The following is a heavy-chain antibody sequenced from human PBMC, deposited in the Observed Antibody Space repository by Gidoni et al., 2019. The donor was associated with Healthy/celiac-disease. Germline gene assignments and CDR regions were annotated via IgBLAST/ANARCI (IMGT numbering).Heavy chain of an antibody. J-gene: IGHJ3*02. CDR2: ISSISSYI. CDR1: GFTFSNYS. CDR3: ASLYSGYDYSDRRAFDI. D-gene: IGHD5-12*01. Sequence: EVQLVESVGGLVKPGGSLRLSCAPSGFTFSNYSMNWVRQAPGKGLEWVSSISSISSYIYYADSVKGRFTISRDNAKNSLYLQMNSLRAEDTAVYYCASLYSGYDYSDRRAFDIWGQGTMVTVSS. V-gene: IGHV3-21*01.